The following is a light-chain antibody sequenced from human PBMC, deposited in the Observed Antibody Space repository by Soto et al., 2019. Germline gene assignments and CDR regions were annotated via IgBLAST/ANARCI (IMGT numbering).Light chain of an antibody. Sequence: QSVLTQSPSASLGASVKLTCTLSSGHSSYAIAWHQQQPEKGPRYLMKLNSDGSHSKGDGIPDRFSGSSSGAERYLTISSLQSEDEADYYCQTWGSGTVVFGGGTKLTVL. CDR2: LNSDGSH. CDR3: QTWGSGTVV. V-gene: IGLV4-69*01. J-gene: IGLJ2*01. CDR1: SGHSSYA.